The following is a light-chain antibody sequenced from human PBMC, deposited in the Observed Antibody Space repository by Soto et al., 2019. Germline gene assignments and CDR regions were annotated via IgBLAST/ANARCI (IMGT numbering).Light chain of an antibody. CDR1: QSVSNS. Sequence: EIVLTQSPATLSLSPGERATLSCWASQSVSNSLAWYQQRPGQSPRLLIYDVSTRATGIPARFGGSGSGTDFTLTISSLETEDFAVYYCQQYGSSPSFGQGTKVEIK. V-gene: IGKV3-11*01. CDR2: DVS. J-gene: IGKJ1*01. CDR3: QQYGSSPS.